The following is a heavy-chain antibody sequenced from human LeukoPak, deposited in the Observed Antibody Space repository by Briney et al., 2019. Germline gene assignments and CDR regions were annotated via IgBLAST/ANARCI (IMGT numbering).Heavy chain of an antibody. CDR2: ISSSGGST. CDR3: AKGPHYYDSSGPLDY. CDR1: GFTFSSHA. D-gene: IGHD3-22*01. V-gene: IGHV3-23*01. Sequence: GGSLRLSCAASGFTFSSHAMSWVRQAPGKGLEWVSAISSSGGSTYSADSVKGRFTISRDNSKNTLYLQMNSLRAEDTAVYYCAKGPHYYDSSGPLDYWGQGTLVTVSS. J-gene: IGHJ4*02.